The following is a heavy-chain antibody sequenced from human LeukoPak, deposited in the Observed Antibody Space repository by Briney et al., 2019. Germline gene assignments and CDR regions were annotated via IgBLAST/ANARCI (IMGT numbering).Heavy chain of an antibody. J-gene: IGHJ4*02. V-gene: IGHV3-7*03. CDR3: ARDQRVRGVTMD. Sequence: GGSLRLSCVASGYTFSHYWMSWARQTPGKGLEWVANIKQDGSEKYYVDSVKGRFAISRDNAKNSLYLQMNSLRAEDTAVYYCARDQRVRGVTMDWGQGTLVTVSS. D-gene: IGHD3-10*01. CDR2: IKQDGSEK. CDR1: GYTFSHYW.